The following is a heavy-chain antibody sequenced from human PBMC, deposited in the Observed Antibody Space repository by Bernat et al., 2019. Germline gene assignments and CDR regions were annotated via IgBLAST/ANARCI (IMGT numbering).Heavy chain of an antibody. D-gene: IGHD1-14*01. J-gene: IGHJ4*02. CDR2: IYYDGSKK. CDR3: ARGPEGYCDY. V-gene: IGHV3-33*01. CDR1: GFTFSSYG. Sequence: QVQLVESGGGVVQPGRSLTLSCAPSGFTFSSYGMHCVRQVPGKGLEWVAAIYYDGSKKYYADSVKGRFTISRDNSKNTLYLQMNSLRAEDTAVYYCARGPEGYCDYWSQGTLVTVSS.